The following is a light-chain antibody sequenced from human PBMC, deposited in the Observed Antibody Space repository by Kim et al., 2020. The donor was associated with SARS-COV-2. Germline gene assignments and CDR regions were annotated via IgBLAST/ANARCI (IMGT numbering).Light chain of an antibody. J-gene: IGKJ2*01. CDR3: QQSQSTPYT. Sequence: SASIGDRVTITCRPSQSVADYLHWYQHKPGKAPKLLIYATSDLQTGVPSRFSGRGSGTDFTLTITSLEPEDFATYYCQQSQSTPYTFGQGTKLEI. CDR1: QSVADY. CDR2: ATS. V-gene: IGKV1-39*01.